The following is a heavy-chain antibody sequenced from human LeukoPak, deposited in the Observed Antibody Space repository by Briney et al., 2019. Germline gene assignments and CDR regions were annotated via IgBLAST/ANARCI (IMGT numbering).Heavy chain of an antibody. V-gene: IGHV1-69*04. Sequence: SVKVSCKASGCTFSSYAISWVRQAPGQGLEWMGRIIPILGIANYAQKFQGRVTTTADKSTSTAYMELSRLRSEDTAVYYCARVLITMVRGVIYSGLDYWGQGTLVTVSS. CDR2: IIPILGIA. CDR1: GCTFSSYA. CDR3: ARVLITMVRGVIYSGLDY. D-gene: IGHD3-10*01. J-gene: IGHJ4*02.